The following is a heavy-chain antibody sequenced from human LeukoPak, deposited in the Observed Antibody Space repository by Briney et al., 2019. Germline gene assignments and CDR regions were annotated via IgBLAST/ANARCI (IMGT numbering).Heavy chain of an antibody. CDR3: AGEMTAIPSFDY. D-gene: IGHD2-21*02. CDR2: ISSSGSTI. J-gene: IGHJ4*02. Sequence: GGSLRLSCAASGFTFSDYYMSWIRQAPGKGLEWVSYISSSGSTIYYADSVKGRFTISRDNAKNSLYLQMNSLRAEDTAVYYCAGEMTAIPSFDYWGQGTLVTVSS. CDR1: GFTFSDYY. V-gene: IGHV3-11*01.